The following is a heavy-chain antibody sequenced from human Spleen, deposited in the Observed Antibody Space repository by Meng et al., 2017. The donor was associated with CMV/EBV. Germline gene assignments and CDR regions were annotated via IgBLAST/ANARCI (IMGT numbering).Heavy chain of an antibody. CDR1: GFNFSTYW. V-gene: IGHV3-7*01. J-gene: IGHJ4*02. D-gene: IGHD2-15*01. CDR3: ARSSLGVAGIFDS. CDR2: IKQDGSET. Sequence: AASGFNFSTYWVNWVRQVPGKGLNWVANIKQDGSETFYVDSVKGRFTISRDNTKNSLYLQMNNLRAEDTAVYYCARSSLGVAGIFDSWGQGTLVTVSS.